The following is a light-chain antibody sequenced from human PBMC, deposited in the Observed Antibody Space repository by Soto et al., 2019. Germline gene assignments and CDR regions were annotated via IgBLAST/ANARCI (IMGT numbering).Light chain of an antibody. J-gene: IGKJ5*01. CDR1: QSIRSY. CDR3: QHSHSTPRIT. CDR2: AAF. V-gene: IGKV1-39*01. Sequence: DIQMTQSPSSLSAVVGDRVTITCRTSQSIRSYLNWYQQKSGKAPKLLISAAFNLQSGVPYRFSGSGSGTDFTLTISSLQPEDVATYYCQHSHSTPRITFGQGTRLEIK.